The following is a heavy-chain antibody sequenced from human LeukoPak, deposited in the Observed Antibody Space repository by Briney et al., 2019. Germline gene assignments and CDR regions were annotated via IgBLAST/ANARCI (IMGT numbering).Heavy chain of an antibody. V-gene: IGHV1-2*02. CDR2: INPNSGGT. Sequence: GASVKVSCKASGYTFTGYYMHWVRQAPGQGLEWMGWINPNSGGTNYAQKFQGRVTMTRDTSISTAYMELSRLRSDDTAVYYCARGPYKYCSSTSCYAGWFDPWGQGTLVTVSS. CDR3: ARGPYKYCSSTSCYAGWFDP. CDR1: GYTFTGYY. D-gene: IGHD2-2*01. J-gene: IGHJ5*02.